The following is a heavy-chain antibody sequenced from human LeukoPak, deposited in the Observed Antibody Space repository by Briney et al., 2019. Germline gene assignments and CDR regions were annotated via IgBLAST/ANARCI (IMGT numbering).Heavy chain of an antibody. J-gene: IGHJ4*02. D-gene: IGHD3-16*01. V-gene: IGHV3-7*01. Sequence: PGGSLRLSCAASGFTFSNYWMTLVRQAPGMGLQWVVTFNEDGSAKYFVEPVKSRFPNSRHNAKNVLFLQMDSLRAEDTAVYYCVRGGGNFVFWGQETLVTVSS. CDR1: GFTFSNYW. CDR2: FNEDGSAK. CDR3: VRGGGNFVF.